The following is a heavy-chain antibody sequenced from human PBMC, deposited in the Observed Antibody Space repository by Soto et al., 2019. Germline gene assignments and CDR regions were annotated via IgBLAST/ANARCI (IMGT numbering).Heavy chain of an antibody. CDR2: VTYSGANT. CDR1: GFTFGSYA. CDR3: ATPSLSTGGYSSFDS. Sequence: SVGSLRLSCAASGFTFGSYAMSWVRQAPGKGLEWVSLVTYSGANTYYAGSVTGRFTISRDNSRNTLYLQMSSLRVEDTAVYYCATPSLSTGGYSSFDSWGRGTLVTVSS. D-gene: IGHD1-26*01. J-gene: IGHJ4*02. V-gene: IGHV3-23*01.